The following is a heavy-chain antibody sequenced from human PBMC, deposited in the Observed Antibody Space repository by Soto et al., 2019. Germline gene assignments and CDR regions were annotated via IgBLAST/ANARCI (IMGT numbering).Heavy chain of an antibody. D-gene: IGHD3-3*01. Sequence: SVKVSCKASGGTFSSYAISWVRQAPGQGLEWMGGIIPIFGTANYAQKFQGRVTITADESTSTAYMELSSLRSEDTAVYYCARDRTPSVTIFGVAFDYWGQGTLVTVSS. CDR2: IIPIFGTA. CDR3: ARDRTPSVTIFGVAFDY. V-gene: IGHV1-69*13. CDR1: GGTFSSYA. J-gene: IGHJ4*02.